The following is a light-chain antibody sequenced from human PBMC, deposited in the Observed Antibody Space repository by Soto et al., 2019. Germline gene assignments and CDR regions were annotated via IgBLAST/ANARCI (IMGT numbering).Light chain of an antibody. CDR3: QQYGSSGT. CDR1: QSVSSSY. J-gene: IGKJ1*01. Sequence: SVLTQSPDTLSLSSGERATLSCRASQSVSSSYLAWYQQKPGQAPRLLIYDASNRATGIPDRFSGSGSGTDFTLTISRLEPEDFAVYYCQQYGSSGTFGQGTKVDIK. CDR2: DAS. V-gene: IGKV3-20*01.